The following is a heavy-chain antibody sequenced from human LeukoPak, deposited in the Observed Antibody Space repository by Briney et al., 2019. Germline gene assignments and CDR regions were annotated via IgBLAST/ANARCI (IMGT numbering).Heavy chain of an antibody. V-gene: IGHV3-43*02. J-gene: IGHJ4*02. CDR3: AKDRGGGRVIDH. D-gene: IGHD2-15*01. CDR2: ISGDGGTT. CDR1: GFTFDDYT. Sequence: GGSLRLSCAASGFTFDDYTMHWVRQPPGKGLEWVSLISGDGGTTYYADSVKGRFTISRDNSKNSLSLQMNSLRTEDTALYYCAKDRGGGRVIDHWGQGTLVTVSS.